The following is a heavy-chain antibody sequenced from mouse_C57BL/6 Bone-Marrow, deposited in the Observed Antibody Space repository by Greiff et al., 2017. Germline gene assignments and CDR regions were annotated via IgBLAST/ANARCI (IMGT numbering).Heavy chain of an antibody. J-gene: IGHJ1*03. CDR3: APYYYGSRKGYCYFDV. CDR1: GYTFTDYY. V-gene: IGHV1-75*01. CDR2: IFPGSGST. Sequence: QVQLQQSGPELVKPGASVKISCKASGYTFTDYYINWVKQRPGQGLEWIGWIFPGSGSTYYNEKFKGKATLTVDKSSSTAYMLLSSLTSEDSAVYFCAPYYYGSRKGYCYFDVWGTGTTVTVSS. D-gene: IGHD1-1*01.